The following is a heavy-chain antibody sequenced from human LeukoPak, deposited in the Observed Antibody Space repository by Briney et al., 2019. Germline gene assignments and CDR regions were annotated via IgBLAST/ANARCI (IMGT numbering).Heavy chain of an antibody. CDR1: GFTFSSYA. Sequence: GGSLRLSCAASGFTFSSYAMSWVRQAPGKGLEWVSAISGSGGSTYYADSVKGRFTTSRDNSKNTLYLQMNSLRAEDTAVYYCAKALVVVPAAVEEWWGQGTLVTVSS. CDR2: ISGSGGST. J-gene: IGHJ4*02. CDR3: AKALVVVPAAVEEW. D-gene: IGHD2-2*01. V-gene: IGHV3-23*01.